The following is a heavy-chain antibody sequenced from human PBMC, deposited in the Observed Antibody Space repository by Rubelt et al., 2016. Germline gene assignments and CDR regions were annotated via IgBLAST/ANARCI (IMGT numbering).Heavy chain of an antibody. CDR2: IFSNDEK. J-gene: IGHJ1*01. V-gene: IGHV2-26*01. CDR3: ARVESRDDYNRKDFQH. Sequence: QVTLKESGPTAVKPTETLTLTCTVSGFSLNNARMGVSWIRQPPGKALEWLAQIFSNDEKSYSTFLKSRLSISQDTSKSPVVLTITNMDPEDTATYYCARVESRDDYNRKDFQHWGQGTLVTVSS. D-gene: IGHD5-24*01. CDR1: GFSLNNARMG.